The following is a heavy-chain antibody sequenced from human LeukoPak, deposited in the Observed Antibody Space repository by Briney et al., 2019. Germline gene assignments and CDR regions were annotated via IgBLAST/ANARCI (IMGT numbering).Heavy chain of an antibody. CDR2: ISGSGGST. CDR1: GFTFSSYG. V-gene: IGHV3-23*01. Sequence: GGSLRLSCAASGFTFSSYGMSWVRQAPGKGLKWVSAISGSGGSTYYADSVKGRFTISRDNSKNTLYLQMNSLRAEDTAVYYCARVWFGELLYYFDYWGQGTLVTVSS. J-gene: IGHJ4*02. CDR3: ARVWFGELLYYFDY. D-gene: IGHD3-10*01.